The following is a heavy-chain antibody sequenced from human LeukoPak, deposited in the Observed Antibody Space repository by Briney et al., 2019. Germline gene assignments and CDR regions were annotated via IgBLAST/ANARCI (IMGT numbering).Heavy chain of an antibody. Sequence: PGGSLRLPCAASGFTFTNYWMSWVRQAPGKGLEWVANIKQDGSEKDYVDTVKGRFTISRDNAKNSLYLQMNSLRAEDTGVYFCARIGYSSSSFDYWGRGTLVTVSS. J-gene: IGHJ4*02. D-gene: IGHD6-13*01. CDR3: ARIGYSSSSFDY. V-gene: IGHV3-7*01. CDR1: GFTFTNYW. CDR2: IKQDGSEK.